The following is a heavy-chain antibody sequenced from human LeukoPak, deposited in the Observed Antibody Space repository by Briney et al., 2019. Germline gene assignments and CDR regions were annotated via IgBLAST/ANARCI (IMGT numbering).Heavy chain of an antibody. V-gene: IGHV1-69*01. CDR2: IFPMFGST. CDR1: GGTFSSYA. CDR3: AESSGSEETFDI. D-gene: IGHD6-25*01. J-gene: IGHJ3*02. Sequence: SVKVSCKASGGTFSSYAISWVRQAPGQGLEWMGGIFPMFGSTNYAQKFQDRVTITADASTTTASLELTRLRAEDTATYYCAESSGSEETFDIWGQGTLVSVSS.